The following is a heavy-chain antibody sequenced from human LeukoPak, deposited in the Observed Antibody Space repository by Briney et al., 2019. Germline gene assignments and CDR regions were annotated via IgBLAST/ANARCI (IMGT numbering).Heavy chain of an antibody. J-gene: IGHJ4*02. Sequence: GGSLRLSCAASGFTFSSYAMSWVRQAPGKGLEWVSAISGSGGSTYYADSVKGRFTISRDNSKNTLYLQMNSLRAEDMAVYYCAKEVRVAATTIFVPFDYWGQGTLVTVSS. D-gene: IGHD2-15*01. V-gene: IGHV3-23*01. CDR1: GFTFSSYA. CDR2: ISGSGGST. CDR3: AKEVRVAATTIFVPFDY.